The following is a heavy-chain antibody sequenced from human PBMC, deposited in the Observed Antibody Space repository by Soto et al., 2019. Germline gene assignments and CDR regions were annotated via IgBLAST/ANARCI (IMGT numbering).Heavy chain of an antibody. CDR3: AGVTWFRSMDV. D-gene: IGHD3-10*01. Sequence: SQTLSLTCANSGDSVSSNTAAWNWIRQSPSRCSEWLGRIYYRSTCSFDYALSVRSRITIAPATSKNQFSLHLDSLTPEDTALYYCAGVTWFRSMDVWGQGTPVTVS. J-gene: IGHJ6*02. CDR1: GDSVSSNTAA. CDR2: IYYRSTCSF. V-gene: IGHV6-1*01.